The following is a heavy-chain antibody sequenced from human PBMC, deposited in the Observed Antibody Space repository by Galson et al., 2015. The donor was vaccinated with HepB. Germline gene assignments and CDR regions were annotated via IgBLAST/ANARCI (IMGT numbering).Heavy chain of an antibody. V-gene: IGHV1-3*01. D-gene: IGHD3-22*01. Sequence: SVKVSCKASGYTFTSYAMHWVRQAPGQRLEWMGWINAGNGNTKYSQKFQGRVTITRDTSASTAYMELSSLRSEDTAVYYCARRVAYYYDSSGYYPGGMDVWGQGTTVTVSS. CDR2: INAGNGNT. CDR1: GYTFTSYA. J-gene: IGHJ6*02. CDR3: ARRVAYYYDSSGYYPGGMDV.